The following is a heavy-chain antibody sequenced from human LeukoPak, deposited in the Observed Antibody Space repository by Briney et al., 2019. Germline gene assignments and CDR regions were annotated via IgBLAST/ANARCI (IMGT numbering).Heavy chain of an antibody. CDR2: IIPIFGTS. CDR3: ARVVNPRYCNSPSCYWKGWFHP. Sequence: SVKVSCKTSGGTLSRFGISWVRQAPGQGLEWMRGIIPIFGTSNYAQKFQGRVTITADESTSTAYMELSSLRSEDTAVYYCARVVNPRYCNSPSCYWKGWFHPWGQGTLVIVSS. V-gene: IGHV1-69*13. D-gene: IGHD2-2*01. CDR1: GGTLSRFG. J-gene: IGHJ5*02.